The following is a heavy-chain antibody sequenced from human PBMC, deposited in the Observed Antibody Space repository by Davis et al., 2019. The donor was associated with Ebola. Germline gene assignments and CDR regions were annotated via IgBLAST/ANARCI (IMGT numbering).Heavy chain of an antibody. CDR2: IYNSGST. J-gene: IGHJ6*04. V-gene: IGHV4-59*01. CDR3: ARGDSSDGMDV. CDR1: GGSISSYY. D-gene: IGHD3-22*01. Sequence: SETLSLTCTVPGGSISSYYWSWIRQPPGKGLEWIASIYNSGSTNYNPSLESRVTISVDTSKNQFSLKLSSVTAADTAVYYCARGDSSDGMDVWGKGTTVTVSS.